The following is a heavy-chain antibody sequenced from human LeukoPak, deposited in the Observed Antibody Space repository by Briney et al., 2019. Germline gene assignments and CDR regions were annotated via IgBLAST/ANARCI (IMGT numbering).Heavy chain of an antibody. CDR2: IYYSGST. CDR1: GGSISSSNYY. J-gene: IGHJ4*02. Sequence: KPSETLSLTCTVSGGSISSSNYYWGWIRQPPEKGLEWIGSIYYSGSTYYNPSLKSRVTISVDTSKNQFSLKLSSVTAADTAVYYCAREPIAVAGTVDYWGQGTLVTVSS. CDR3: AREPIAVAGTVDY. D-gene: IGHD6-19*01. V-gene: IGHV4-39*02.